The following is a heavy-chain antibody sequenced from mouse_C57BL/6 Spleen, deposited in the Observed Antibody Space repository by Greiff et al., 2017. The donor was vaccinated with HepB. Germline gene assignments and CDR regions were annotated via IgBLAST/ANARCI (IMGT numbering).Heavy chain of an antibody. CDR1: GYTFTDYN. CDR3: ARYLYYYGSSSLAY. J-gene: IGHJ3*01. V-gene: IGHV1-18*01. Sequence: DVKLQESGPELVKPGASVKIPCKASGYTFTDYNMDWVKQSHGKSLEWIGDINPNNGGTIYNQKFKGKATLTVDKSSSTAYMELRSLTSEDTAVYYCARYLYYYGSSSLAYWGQGTLVTVSA. D-gene: IGHD1-1*01. CDR2: INPNNGGT.